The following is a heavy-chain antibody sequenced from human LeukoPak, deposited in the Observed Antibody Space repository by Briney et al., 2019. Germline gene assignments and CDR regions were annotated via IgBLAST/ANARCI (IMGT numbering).Heavy chain of an antibody. CDR2: IYTSGST. J-gene: IGHJ4*02. CDR3: AGSGYYDSSGSQYYFDY. Sequence: PSETLSLTCTVSGGSISSYYWSWIRQPAGKGLEWIGRIYTSGSTNYNPSLKSRVTMSVDTSKNQFSLKLSSVTAADTAVYYCAGSGYYDSSGSQYYFDYWGQGTLVTVSS. D-gene: IGHD3-22*01. V-gene: IGHV4-4*07. CDR1: GGSISSYY.